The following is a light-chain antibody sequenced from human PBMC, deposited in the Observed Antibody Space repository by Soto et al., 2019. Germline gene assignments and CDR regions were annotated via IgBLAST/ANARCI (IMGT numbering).Light chain of an antibody. CDR1: SSNIGAGYD. CDR2: GNT. J-gene: IGLJ1*01. Sequence: QSVLTQPPSVSGAPGQSVTISCTGSSSNIGAGYDVHWYQQRPGTAPKLLIFGNTNRPSGVPDRFSGSKSGTSASLAITGLQAEDEGDYYCQSYDSTLSARYVFGTGTRSPS. CDR3: QSYDSTLSARYV. V-gene: IGLV1-40*01.